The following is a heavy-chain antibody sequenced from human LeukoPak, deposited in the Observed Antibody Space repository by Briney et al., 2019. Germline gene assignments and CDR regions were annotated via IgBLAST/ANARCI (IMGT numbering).Heavy chain of an antibody. D-gene: IGHD5-24*01. Sequence: GESLKISCKGSGYSFTSYWIGWVRQMPGKGLEWTGIIYPGDSDTRYSPSFQGQVTISADKSISTAYLQWSSLKASDTAMYYCARQGDGYNYFSWFDPWGQGTLVTVSS. V-gene: IGHV5-51*01. CDR1: GYSFTSYW. CDR2: IYPGDSDT. CDR3: ARQGDGYNYFSWFDP. J-gene: IGHJ5*02.